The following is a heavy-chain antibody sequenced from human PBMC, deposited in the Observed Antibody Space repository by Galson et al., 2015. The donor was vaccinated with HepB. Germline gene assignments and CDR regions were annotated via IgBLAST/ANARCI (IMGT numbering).Heavy chain of an antibody. CDR3: ARVHPEYTRGWYRQALYYFDS. CDR1: GFTFRNYA. J-gene: IGHJ4*02. V-gene: IGHV3-23*01. CDR2: ITPSGDNQ. Sequence: SLRLSCAASGFTFRNYAMSWVRQAPGKGLEWVSAITPSGDNQYSADSVKGRFTISRDNSKNTLFLQKTGLTADDTAIYFCARVHPEYTRGWYRQALYYFDSWGQGTLVAVSS. D-gene: IGHD6-19*01.